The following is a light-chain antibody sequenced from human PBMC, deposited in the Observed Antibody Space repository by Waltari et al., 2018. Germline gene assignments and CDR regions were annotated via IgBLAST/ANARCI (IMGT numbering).Light chain of an antibody. CDR3: HSRKGSDNQVV. J-gene: IGLJ3*02. CDR1: SHRTSY. Sequence: SSELTQGPDVSVALGQTVKVTCQGDSHRTSYESWYQVKPGQAPVLVLFGKEKRPSGIPDRISGYSSGTTSSLTITGAQAEDEADYYCHSRKGSDNQVVFGGGTKLTVL. CDR2: GKE. V-gene: IGLV3-19*01.